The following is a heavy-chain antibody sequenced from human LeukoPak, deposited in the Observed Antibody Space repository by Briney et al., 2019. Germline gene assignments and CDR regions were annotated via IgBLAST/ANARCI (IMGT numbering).Heavy chain of an antibody. J-gene: IGHJ4*02. V-gene: IGHV3-23*01. CDR2: VSISGGSA. CDR3: ATKPPGYYYFDS. Sequence: GGSLRLSCAASGFTFSSSAMTWVRQALGKGLEWVSDVSISGGSAYYADSVKGRFTISRDNSKNTLFLQMNSLRADDTAVYYCATKPPGYYYFDSWGQGTLVTVSS. D-gene: IGHD5-12*01. CDR1: GFTFSSSA.